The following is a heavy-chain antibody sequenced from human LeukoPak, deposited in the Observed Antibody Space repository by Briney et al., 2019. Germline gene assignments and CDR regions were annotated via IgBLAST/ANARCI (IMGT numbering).Heavy chain of an antibody. CDR3: ARDSSTRGRLGWFDP. D-gene: IGHD3-10*01. CDR2: IIPIFGTA. CDR1: GGTFSSYA. Sequence: SVKVSCKASGGTFSSYAISWVRQAPGQGLEWMGGIIPIFGTANYAQKFQGRVTMTRDMSTSTVYMELSSLRSEDTAVYYCARDSSTRGRLGWFDPWGQGTLVTVSS. V-gene: IGHV1-69*05. J-gene: IGHJ5*02.